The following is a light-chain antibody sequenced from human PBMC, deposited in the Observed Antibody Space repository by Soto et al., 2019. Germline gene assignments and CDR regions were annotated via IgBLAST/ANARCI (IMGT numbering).Light chain of an antibody. V-gene: IGKV1-5*01. CDR1: QSISRS. CDR2: DAS. J-gene: IGKJ1*01. Sequence: DIQMTQSPSTLAASVGYRVSITCRASQSISRSLAWYQQKSGKAPKLLIYDASNLHSGVPSRFTGSGSGTEFTLTISSLQPDDFAIYYCQQYSSYRTFGQGTKVDI. CDR3: QQYSSYRT.